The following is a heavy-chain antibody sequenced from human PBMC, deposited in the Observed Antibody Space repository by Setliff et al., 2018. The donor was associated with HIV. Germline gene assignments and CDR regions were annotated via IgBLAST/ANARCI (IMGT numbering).Heavy chain of an antibody. J-gene: IGHJ4*02. D-gene: IGHD2-15*01. CDR2: VSASDGRT. Sequence: LRLSCAASGFTLTTYAMHWVRQAPGKGLEWVSAVSASDGRTYYADSVKGRFTVSRDNSKSTLYLHMNSLRAEDTAFYYCATGGGGSSGSRWFDYWGRGTLVTVSS. CDR1: GFTLTTYA. CDR3: ATGGGGSSGSRWFDY. V-gene: IGHV3-23*01.